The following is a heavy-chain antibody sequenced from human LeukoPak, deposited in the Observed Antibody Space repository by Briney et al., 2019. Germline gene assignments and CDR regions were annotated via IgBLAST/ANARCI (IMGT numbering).Heavy chain of an antibody. J-gene: IGHJ4*02. CDR2: ISGSGDST. Sequence: TGGSLRLSCAASGFTFSNYVMSWVRQAPGKGLEFVSGISGSGDSTYYADSVKGRFTISRDNAKNSLYLQMNSLRDEDTAIYHCARSRTGNFFDFWGPGTLVSVSS. CDR3: ARSRTGNFFDF. V-gene: IGHV3-23*01. CDR1: GFTFSNYV. D-gene: IGHD3/OR15-3a*01.